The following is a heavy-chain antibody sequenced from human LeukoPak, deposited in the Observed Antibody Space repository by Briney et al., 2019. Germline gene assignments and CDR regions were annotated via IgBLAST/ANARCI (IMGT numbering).Heavy chain of an antibody. CDR1: GYTFTSYY. D-gene: IGHD1-7*01. CDR2: INPSGGST. Sequence: GASVKVSCKASGYTFTSYYMHWVRQAPGQGLEWMGIINPSGGSTSYAQKFQGRVTMTRDTSTSTVYMELSSLRSEDTAVYYCARRFVRGITGTPDAFDIWGQGTMVTVSS. V-gene: IGHV1-46*01. CDR3: ARRFVRGITGTPDAFDI. J-gene: IGHJ3*02.